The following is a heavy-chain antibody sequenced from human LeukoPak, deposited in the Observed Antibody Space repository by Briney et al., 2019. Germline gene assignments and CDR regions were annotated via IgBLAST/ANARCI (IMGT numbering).Heavy chain of an antibody. D-gene: IGHD7-27*01. Sequence: PSETLSLTCTVSGGSISSYYWSWIRQPPGKGLEWIGYIYYSGSTNYNPSLKSRVTISADTSKNQFSLKLYSVTAAGTAVYYCATRKLGNDYWGQGTLVTVSS. J-gene: IGHJ4*02. V-gene: IGHV4-59*01. CDR3: ATRKLGNDY. CDR2: IYYSGST. CDR1: GGSISSYY.